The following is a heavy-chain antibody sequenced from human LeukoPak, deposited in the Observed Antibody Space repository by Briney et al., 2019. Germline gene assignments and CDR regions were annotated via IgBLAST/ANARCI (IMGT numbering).Heavy chain of an antibody. Sequence: GGSLRLSCAASGFTFSSYGMNWVRQAPGKGLEWVSAISGSGGSTYYADSVKGRFTISRDNSKNTLYLQMNSLRAEDTAVYYCAKDPQYSSGWDGAFDIWGQGTMVTVSS. CDR3: AKDPQYSSGWDGAFDI. CDR1: GFTFSSYG. J-gene: IGHJ3*02. V-gene: IGHV3-23*01. CDR2: ISGSGGST. D-gene: IGHD6-19*01.